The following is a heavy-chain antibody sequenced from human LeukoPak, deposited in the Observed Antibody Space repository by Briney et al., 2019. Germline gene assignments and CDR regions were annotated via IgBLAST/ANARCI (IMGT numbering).Heavy chain of an antibody. J-gene: IGHJ4*02. CDR2: IYYNGDT. D-gene: IGHD3-10*01. V-gene: IGHV4-39*01. CDR3: ARHFGSGTYYAPFDY. Sequence: PSETLSLTCTVSGDSISSSGYYWAWIRQPPGKGLEWIGNIYYNGDTYYNPSLKSRVTISVDTSENHFSLRLISVTAADTAVYYCARHFGSGTYYAPFDYWGQGILVTVSS. CDR1: GDSISSSGYY.